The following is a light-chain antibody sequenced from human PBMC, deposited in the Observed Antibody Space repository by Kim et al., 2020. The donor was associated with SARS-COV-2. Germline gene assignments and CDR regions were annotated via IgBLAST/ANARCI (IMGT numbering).Light chain of an antibody. CDR1: KLGDKY. CDR2: RDN. CDR3: QAWDSSIYV. V-gene: IGLV3-1*01. Sequence: PGQTARLTCSGDKLGDKYASWYQQKPGQPPVVVIFRDNRRPSGIPERFSGSNSGNTATLTISGTQAMDEADYYGQAWDSSIYVFGTGTKVTVL. J-gene: IGLJ1*01.